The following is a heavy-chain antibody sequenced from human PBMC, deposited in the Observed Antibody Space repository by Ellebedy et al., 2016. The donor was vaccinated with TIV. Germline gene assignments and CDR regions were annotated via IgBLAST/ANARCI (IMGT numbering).Heavy chain of an antibody. V-gene: IGHV3-7*01. CDR2: IKTDGSKT. Sequence: PGGSLRLSCAAWGFSFSNFWMSWVRQAPGKGLEWVAHIKTDGSKTYYVDSVKGRFTISRENAKNALFLQMDGLRIDDSAVYYCVGFGVFNLWGQGAPVTVSS. CDR3: VGFGVFNL. CDR1: GFSFSNFW. D-gene: IGHD3-3*01. J-gene: IGHJ5*02.